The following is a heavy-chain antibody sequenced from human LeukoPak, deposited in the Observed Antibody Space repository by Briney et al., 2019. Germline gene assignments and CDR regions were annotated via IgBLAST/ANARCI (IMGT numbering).Heavy chain of an antibody. D-gene: IGHD3-3*01. CDR2: IYHSGST. CDR1: GGSISSSNW. J-gene: IGHJ5*02. CDR3: ARGGYDFWSGYYLPFWFDP. Sequence: SETLSLTCAVSGGSISSSNWWSWVRQPPGKGLEWIGEIYHSGSTNYNPSLKSRVTIPVDKSKNQFSLKLSSVTAADTAVYYCARGGYDFWSGYYLPFWFDPWGQGTLDTVSS. V-gene: IGHV4-4*02.